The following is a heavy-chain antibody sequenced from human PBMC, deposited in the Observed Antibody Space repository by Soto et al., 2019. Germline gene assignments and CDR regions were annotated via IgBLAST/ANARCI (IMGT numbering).Heavy chain of an antibody. D-gene: IGHD2-15*01. V-gene: IGHV4-30-2*01. J-gene: IGHJ5*02. CDR3: ARVTSRGDILLFDP. Sequence: NPSETLSLTCAVSGGSISSGGYSWSWIRQPPGKGLEWIGYIYHSGSTYYNPSLKSRVTISVDRSKNQFSLKLSSVTAADTAVYYCARVTSRGDILLFDPWGQGTLVTVSS. CDR1: GGSISSGGYS. CDR2: IYHSGST.